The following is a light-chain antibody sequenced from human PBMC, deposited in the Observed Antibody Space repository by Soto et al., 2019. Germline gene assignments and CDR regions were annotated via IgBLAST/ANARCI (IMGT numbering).Light chain of an antibody. CDR3: MQAPQART. Sequence: DIVMTQSPLSLPVTPGEPASISCRSSQSLLHSDGYNYLDWYLQKPGQSPQLLIYLGSNRASGAPDRFSGSRSVTNLTMTISRVEDEDVAFYYCMQAPQARTFGQGTKVEIK. CDR1: QSLLHSDGYNY. J-gene: IGKJ1*01. V-gene: IGKV2-28*01. CDR2: LGS.